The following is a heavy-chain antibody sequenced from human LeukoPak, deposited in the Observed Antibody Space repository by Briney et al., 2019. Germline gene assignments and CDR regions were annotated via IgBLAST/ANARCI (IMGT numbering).Heavy chain of an antibody. D-gene: IGHD6-13*01. CDR2: IKQDGSEK. CDR3: ATIAAAGTLLGNWFDP. Sequence: GGSLRLSCAASGFTFNSYWMSWVRQAPGKGLEWVANIKQDGSEKYYVDSVKGRFTISRDNAKNSLYLQMNSLRADDTAVYYCATIAAAGTLLGNWFDPWGQGTLVTVSS. CDR1: GFTFNSYW. V-gene: IGHV3-7*02. J-gene: IGHJ5*02.